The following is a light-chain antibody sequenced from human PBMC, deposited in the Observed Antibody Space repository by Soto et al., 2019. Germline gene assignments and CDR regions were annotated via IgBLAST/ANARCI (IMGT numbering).Light chain of an antibody. V-gene: IGKV1-9*01. Sequence: IQLTQSPSSLSASVGDRVTITCRASQDSTKYVSWYQQKPGKDPNILIYDASTLHSGGPSRFSGSGSGTDFTLTVSGLQPEDFATYYCRQLSSYPSTFGGGTKVQIK. CDR2: DAS. J-gene: IGKJ4*01. CDR1: QDSTKY. CDR3: RQLSSYPST.